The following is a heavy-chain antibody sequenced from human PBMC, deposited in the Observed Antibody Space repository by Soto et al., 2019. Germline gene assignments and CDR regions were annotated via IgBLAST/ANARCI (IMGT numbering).Heavy chain of an antibody. CDR2: IIPFFGTP. J-gene: IGHJ4*02. CDR3: AREVVTETTLGYFDY. D-gene: IGHD2-21*02. CDR1: GGTFSNDA. Sequence: QVHLAQSGAEVKRSGSSVRVSCTASGGTFSNDALTWVRQAPGQGLEWLGRIIPFFGTPDYAQSFQGRLTITADESTGTAYMDLSSLRSDDTAVYYCAREVVTETTLGYFDYWGQGTQVTVSS. V-gene: IGHV1-69*01.